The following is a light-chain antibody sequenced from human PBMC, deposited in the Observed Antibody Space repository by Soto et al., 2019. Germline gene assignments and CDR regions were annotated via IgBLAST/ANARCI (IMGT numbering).Light chain of an antibody. Sequence: DIPMTQSPSSLSASVGDRVTITCRASQSISSYLNWYQQKPGKAPKLLIYAASSLESGVPSRFSGSGSGTDFTLTISSLQPEDVATYYCQQSYSTPRLTFGGGTKVDIK. V-gene: IGKV1-39*01. CDR3: QQSYSTPRLT. CDR1: QSISSY. CDR2: AAS. J-gene: IGKJ4*01.